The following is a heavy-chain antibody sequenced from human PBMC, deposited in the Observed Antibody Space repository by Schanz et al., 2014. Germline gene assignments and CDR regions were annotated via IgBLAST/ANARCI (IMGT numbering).Heavy chain of an antibody. V-gene: IGHV3-48*03. Sequence: EVQLVESGGGVVRPGGSLRLSCAASGFTFDDYAMSWVRQAPGKGLEWVSSISSGGRNISYADSLKGRFTISRDNARNSLYLQMNSLRAEDTAVYYCAGAVATIRADSFDIWGQGTMVAVSS. J-gene: IGHJ3*02. D-gene: IGHD5-12*01. CDR2: ISSGGRNI. CDR3: AGAVATIRADSFDI. CDR1: GFTFDDYA.